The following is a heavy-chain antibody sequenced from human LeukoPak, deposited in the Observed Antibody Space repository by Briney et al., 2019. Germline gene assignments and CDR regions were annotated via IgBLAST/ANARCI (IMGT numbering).Heavy chain of an antibody. D-gene: IGHD3-22*01. CDR2: ISAHNGNT. Sequence: GASVKVSCKASGYTFTTYGISWVRQAPGQGLEWMGWISAHNGNTNYAQKLQGRVTMTTDTSTSTAYVELTSLRSDDTAVYYCARGRGDSSGFYTAYWGQGTLVTVSS. J-gene: IGHJ4*02. CDR1: GYTFTTYG. V-gene: IGHV1-18*01. CDR3: ARGRGDSSGFYTAY.